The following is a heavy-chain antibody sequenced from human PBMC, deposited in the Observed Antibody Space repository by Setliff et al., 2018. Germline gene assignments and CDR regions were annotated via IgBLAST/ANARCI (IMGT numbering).Heavy chain of an antibody. CDR2: ISGSGGST. Sequence: SCKASGGTFTSYDINWVRQAPGKGLEWVSAISGSGGSTYYADSVKGRFTISRDNSKNTLYLQMNSLRAEDTAVYYCPRYYNFWSGSAHYYYYGMDVWGQGTTVTVSS. D-gene: IGHD3-3*01. J-gene: IGHJ6*02. V-gene: IGHV3-23*01. CDR3: PRYYNFWSGSAHYYYYGMDV. CDR1: GGTFTSYD.